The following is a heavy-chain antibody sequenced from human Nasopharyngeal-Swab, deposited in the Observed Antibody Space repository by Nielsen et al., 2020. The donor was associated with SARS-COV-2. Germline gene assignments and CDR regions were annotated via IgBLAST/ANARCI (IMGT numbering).Heavy chain of an antibody. J-gene: IGHJ4*02. D-gene: IGHD1-26*01. CDR2: INHSGST. CDR3: ARGIRPGPRATRGRYFDY. Sequence: WIRQRPGKGLEWIGEINHSGSTNYNPSLKSRVTISVDTSKNQFSLKLSSVTAADTAVYYCARGIRPGPRATRGRYFDYWGQGTLVTVSS. V-gene: IGHV4-34*01.